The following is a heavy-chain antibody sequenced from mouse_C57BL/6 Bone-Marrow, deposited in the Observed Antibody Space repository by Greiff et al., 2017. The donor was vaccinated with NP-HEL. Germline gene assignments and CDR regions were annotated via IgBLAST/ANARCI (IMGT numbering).Heavy chain of an antibody. D-gene: IGHD1-1*01. V-gene: IGHV14-4*01. Sequence: VQLQQSGAELVRPGASVKLSCTASGFNIKDDYMHWVKQRPEQGLEWIGWIDPENGDTEYASKFQGKAPITADTSSNTAYLQLSSLTSEDTAVYYGTTDGSSPYYFDYWGQGTTLTVSS. J-gene: IGHJ2*01. CDR3: TTDGSSPYYFDY. CDR1: GFNIKDDY. CDR2: IDPENGDT.